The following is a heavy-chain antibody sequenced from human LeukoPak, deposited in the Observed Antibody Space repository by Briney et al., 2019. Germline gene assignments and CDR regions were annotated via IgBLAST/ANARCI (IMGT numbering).Heavy chain of an antibody. V-gene: IGHV1-18*01. D-gene: IGHD5-18*01. CDR1: GYTFTSYG. J-gene: IGHJ4*02. CDR3: ARVVAMVTSFYFDY. CDR2: ISAYNGNT. Sequence: ASVKVFCKASGYTFTSYGISWVRQAPGQGLEWMGWISAYNGNTNYAQKLQGRVTMTTDTSTSTAYMELRSLRSDDTAVYYCARVVAMVTSFYFDYWGQGTLVTVSS.